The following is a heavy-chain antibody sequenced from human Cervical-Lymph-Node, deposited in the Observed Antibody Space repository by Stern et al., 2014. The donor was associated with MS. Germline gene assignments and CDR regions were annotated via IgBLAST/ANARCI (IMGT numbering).Heavy chain of an antibody. CDR1: GKSFPNYW. Sequence: EVQLVESGAEVKKPGESLKISCRDPGKSFPNYWIGWVRQLPGKGLELVGVIYLGDSDTKYSPTFQGPVTISADKSISTAYLQWSSLKASDTAMYYCAKTGYSSAWFKKAAFDIWGQGTMVIVSS. V-gene: IGHV5-51*03. D-gene: IGHD6-19*01. J-gene: IGHJ3*02. CDR2: IYLGDSDT. CDR3: AKTGYSSAWFKKAAFDI.